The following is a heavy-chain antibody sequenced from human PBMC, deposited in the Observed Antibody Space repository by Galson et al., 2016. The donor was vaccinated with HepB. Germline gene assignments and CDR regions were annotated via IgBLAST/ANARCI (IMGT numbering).Heavy chain of an antibody. D-gene: IGHD5-18*01. Sequence: SETLSLTCTVSGGSISRSGYYWGWIRQSPGKGLEWIGSIYYGGSTYYTPSLQSRVTISVDPSKNQFSLRLSSVTAADTAVYYCATPGGMVTPYWGQGTLVTVSS. V-gene: IGHV4-39*07. CDR2: IYYGGST. J-gene: IGHJ4*02. CDR3: ATPGGMVTPY. CDR1: GGSISRSGYY.